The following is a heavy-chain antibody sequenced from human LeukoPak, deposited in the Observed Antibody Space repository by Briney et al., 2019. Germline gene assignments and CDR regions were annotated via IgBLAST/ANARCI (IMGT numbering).Heavy chain of an antibody. D-gene: IGHD3-10*01. CDR2: INPNSGGT. CDR1: GYTFTGYY. J-gene: IGHJ3*01. CDR3: TKNQYSGTIITPLDPFDV. V-gene: IGHV1-2*02. Sequence: GASVKVSCKASGYTFTGYYMHWVRQAPGQGLEWMGWINPNSGGTNYAQRFQGRITMTRDTSINTVYMELNRLRSDDTAVYYCTKNQYSGTIITPLDPFDVWAEGQWSPSLQ.